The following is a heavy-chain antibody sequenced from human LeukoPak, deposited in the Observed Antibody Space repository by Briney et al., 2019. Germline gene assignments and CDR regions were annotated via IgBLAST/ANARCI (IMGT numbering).Heavy chain of an antibody. V-gene: IGHV3-23*01. Sequence: PGGSLRLSCTASGFTFSSYAMSWVRQAPGKGLEWVSAISGSGGSTYYADSVKGRFTISRDNSKNTLYLQMNSLRAEDTAVYYCAKGQLWFGELLYFDYWGQGTLVTVSS. CDR3: AKGQLWFGELLYFDY. CDR2: ISGSGGST. J-gene: IGHJ4*02. D-gene: IGHD3-10*01. CDR1: GFTFSSYA.